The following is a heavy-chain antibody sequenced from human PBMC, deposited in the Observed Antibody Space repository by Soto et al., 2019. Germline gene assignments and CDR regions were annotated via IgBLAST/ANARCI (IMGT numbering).Heavy chain of an antibody. V-gene: IGHV3-30-3*01. Sequence: GGSLRLSCAASGFTFSSYAMHWVRQAPGKGLEWVAVISYDGSNKYYADSVKGRFTISRDNSKNTLYLQMNSLRAEDTAVYYCARDLGYSGYEDLVYWGQGT. D-gene: IGHD5-12*01. CDR3: ARDLGYSGYEDLVY. J-gene: IGHJ4*02. CDR2: ISYDGSNK. CDR1: GFTFSSYA.